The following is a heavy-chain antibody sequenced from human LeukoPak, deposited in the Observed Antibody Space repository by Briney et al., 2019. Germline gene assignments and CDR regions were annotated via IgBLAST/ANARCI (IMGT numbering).Heavy chain of an antibody. Sequence: GRSLRLSCAASGFTFSSYGMHWVRQAPGKGLEWVAVISYDGSNKYYADSVKGRFTISRDNSKNTLYLQMNSLRAEDTAVYYCAKGPLGSYYVGSGNWYFDLWGRGTPVTVSS. V-gene: IGHV3-30*18. CDR3: AKGPLGSYYVGSGNWYFDL. D-gene: IGHD1-26*01. CDR1: GFTFSSYG. J-gene: IGHJ2*01. CDR2: ISYDGSNK.